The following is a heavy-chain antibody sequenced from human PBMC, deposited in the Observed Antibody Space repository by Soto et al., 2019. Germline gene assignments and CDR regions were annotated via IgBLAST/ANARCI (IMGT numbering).Heavy chain of an antibody. CDR3: ARASTYDFWSSDDAFDI. D-gene: IGHD3-3*01. Sequence: EVQLVESGGGLVQPGGSLRLSCAASGFTFSSYAMHWVRQAPGKGLEYVSAISSNGGSTYYANSVKGRFTISRDNSKITLYLQMGSLRAEDMAVYYCARASTYDFWSSDDAFDIWGQGTMVTVSS. V-gene: IGHV3-64*01. CDR1: GFTFSSYA. CDR2: ISSNGGST. J-gene: IGHJ3*02.